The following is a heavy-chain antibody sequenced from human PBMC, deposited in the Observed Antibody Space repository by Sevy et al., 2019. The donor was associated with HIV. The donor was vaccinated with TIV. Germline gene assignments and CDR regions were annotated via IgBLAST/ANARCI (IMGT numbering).Heavy chain of an antibody. V-gene: IGHV3-23*01. J-gene: IGHJ6*03. D-gene: IGHD3-22*01. CDR2: ISGSGTRT. Sequence: GGSLRLSCAVSGFSFDSYGMTWVRQAPGKGLEWVSGISGSGTRTYYADSVKGRFIISRDNSKNTLYLQMNSLRREDSSIYYWAKGGGGHYDPDEIGYYFYYYNMDVWGKGTTVTVSS. CDR1: GFSFDSYG. CDR3: AKGGGGHYDPDEIGYYFYYYNMDV.